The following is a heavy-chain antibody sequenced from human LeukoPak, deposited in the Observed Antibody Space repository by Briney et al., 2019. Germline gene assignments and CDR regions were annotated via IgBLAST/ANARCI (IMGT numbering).Heavy chain of an antibody. CDR2: ISYDGSNK. Sequence: GGSLRLSCAASGFTFSSYAMHCVRQAPGKGLEWVAVISYDGSNKYYADSVKGRFTISRDNSKNTLYLQMNSLRAEDTAVYYCARDKVRPVITVTTMVCDYWGQGTLVTVSS. D-gene: IGHD4-17*01. CDR3: ARDKVRPVITVTTMVCDY. V-gene: IGHV3-30*04. J-gene: IGHJ4*02. CDR1: GFTFSSYA.